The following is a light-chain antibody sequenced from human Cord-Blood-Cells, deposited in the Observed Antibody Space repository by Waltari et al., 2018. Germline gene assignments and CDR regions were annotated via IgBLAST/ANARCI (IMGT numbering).Light chain of an antibody. CDR1: SSDVGSYNL. CDR3: CSYAGSSTFYV. CDR2: ESS. J-gene: IGLJ1*01. Sequence: QSALTQPASVSGSPGQSITISCTGTSSDVGSYNLLPWYQQHPGKAPKLMIYESSKRPSGVSNRFSGSKSGNTASLTISGLQAEDEADYYCCSYAGSSTFYVFGTGTKVTVL. V-gene: IGLV2-23*01.